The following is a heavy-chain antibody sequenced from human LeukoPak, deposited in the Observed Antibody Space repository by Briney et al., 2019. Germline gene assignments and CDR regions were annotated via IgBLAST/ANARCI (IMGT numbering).Heavy chain of an antibody. CDR2: IKQDGSEK. J-gene: IGHJ4*02. CDR1: GFTFTNYW. D-gene: IGHD5-12*01. Sequence: GGSLRLSCAASGFTFTNYWMNWVRQAPGKGLEWVANIKQDGSEKYYVDSVKGRFTISRDNAKNSLYLQMNSLRAEDTAVYYCAKTGGYNGNDPIDYWGQGTLVTVSS. CDR3: AKTGGYNGNDPIDY. V-gene: IGHV3-7*01.